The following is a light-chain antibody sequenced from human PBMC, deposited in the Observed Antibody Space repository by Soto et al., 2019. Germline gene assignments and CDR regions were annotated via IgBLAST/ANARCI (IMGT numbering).Light chain of an antibody. Sequence: QSALPQPASVSGSRGQSITISCTGTSSDVGGYNYVSWYQQHPGKAPKLMIYEVSNRPSGVSNRFSGSKSGNTASLTISGLQAEDEADYYCSSYTSSSTLVVFGGGTKLTVL. V-gene: IGLV2-14*01. CDR3: SSYTSSSTLVV. CDR2: EVS. CDR1: SSDVGGYNY. J-gene: IGLJ2*01.